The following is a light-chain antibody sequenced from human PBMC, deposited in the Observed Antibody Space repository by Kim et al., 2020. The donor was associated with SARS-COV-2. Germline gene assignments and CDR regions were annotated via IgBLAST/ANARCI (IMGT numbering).Light chain of an antibody. V-gene: IGLV3-19*01. CDR2: GKN. Sequence: SSELTQDPAVSVALGQTVRITCQGDSLRRYYASWYQQKPGQAPVLVIYGKNNRPSAIPDRFSGSSSGNTASLTITGAQAEDEADYYCNSRDSSGNHLFYV. J-gene: IGLJ1*01. CDR1: SLRRYY. CDR3: NSRDSSGNHLFYV.